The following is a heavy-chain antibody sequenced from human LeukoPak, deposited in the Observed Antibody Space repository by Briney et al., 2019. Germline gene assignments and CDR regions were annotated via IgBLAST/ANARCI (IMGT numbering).Heavy chain of an antibody. Sequence: PGRSLRLSCAASGFTFSSYGMHWVRQAPGKGLEWVAVISYDGSNKYYADSVKGRFTISRDNSKNTLYLQMNSLRAEDTAVYYCAKGGTGTNRPVDYWGQGTLVTVSS. CDR2: ISYDGSNK. D-gene: IGHD1-1*01. CDR1: GFTFSSYG. J-gene: IGHJ4*02. CDR3: AKGGTGTNRPVDY. V-gene: IGHV3-30*18.